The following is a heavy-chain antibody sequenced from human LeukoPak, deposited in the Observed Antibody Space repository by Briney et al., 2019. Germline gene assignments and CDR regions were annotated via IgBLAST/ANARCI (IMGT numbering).Heavy chain of an antibody. CDR2: ISGSGGST. CDR1: GFTLSSYG. V-gene: IGHV3-23*01. D-gene: IGHD1-26*01. CDR3: AKVQPYSGSYYGAFDI. J-gene: IGHJ3*02. Sequence: GGSLRLSCAASGFTLSSYGMSWVRQAPGKGLEWVSAISGSGGSTYYADSVKGRFTISRDNSKNTLYLQMNSLRAEDTAVYYCAKVQPYSGSYYGAFDIWGQGTMVTVSS.